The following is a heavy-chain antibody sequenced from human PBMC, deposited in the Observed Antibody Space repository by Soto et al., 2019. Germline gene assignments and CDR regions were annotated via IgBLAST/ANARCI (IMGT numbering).Heavy chain of an antibody. CDR1: GFTFSSYA. J-gene: IGHJ4*02. V-gene: IGHV3-30-3*01. Sequence: PGGSLRLSCAASGFTFSSYAMHWVRQAPGKGLGWVAVISYDGSNKYYADSVKGRFTISRDNSKNTLYLQMNSLRAEDTPVYYCARESIAARLAHDSFDYWGQGTLVTISS. CDR2: ISYDGSNK. D-gene: IGHD6-6*01. CDR3: ARESIAARLAHDSFDY.